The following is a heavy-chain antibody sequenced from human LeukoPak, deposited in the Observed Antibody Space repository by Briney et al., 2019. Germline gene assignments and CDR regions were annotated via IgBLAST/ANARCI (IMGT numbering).Heavy chain of an antibody. CDR1: GFTFSSYG. CDR3: AKDREGQWLVRILDY. D-gene: IGHD6-19*01. J-gene: IGHJ4*02. Sequence: GGSLRLSCAASGFTFSSYGMHWVRQAPGKGLEWVAFIRYDGSNKYYADSVKGRFTISRDNSKNTLYLQMNSLRAEDTAVYYCAKDREGQWLVRILDYWGQGTLVTVSS. V-gene: IGHV3-30*02. CDR2: IRYDGSNK.